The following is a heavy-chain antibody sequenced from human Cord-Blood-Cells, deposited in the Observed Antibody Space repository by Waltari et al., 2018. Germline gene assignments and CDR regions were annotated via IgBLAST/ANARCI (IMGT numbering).Heavy chain of an antibody. CDR1: GGSFSGYY. J-gene: IGHJ5*02. D-gene: IGHD3-3*01. CDR2: INHSGSP. V-gene: IGHV4-34*01. Sequence: QVQLQQWGAGLLKPSETLSLTCAVYGGSFSGYYWSWIRQPPGKGLEWIGEINHSGSPNSTRSLKIRVTISVDTSKNQFSLKLSSVTAADTAVYYCARETSEVLRFLEWLLYSGWFDPWGQGTLVTVSS. CDR3: ARETSEVLRFLEWLLYSGWFDP.